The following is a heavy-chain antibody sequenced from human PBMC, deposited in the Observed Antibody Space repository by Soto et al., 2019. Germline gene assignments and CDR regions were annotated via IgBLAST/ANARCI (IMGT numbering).Heavy chain of an antibody. J-gene: IGHJ6*02. V-gene: IGHV1-69*06. CDR1: VGTFSSYA. Sequence: ASVKVSCKASVGTFSSYAISWVRQAPGQGLEWMGGIIPIFGTANYAQKFQGRVTITADKSTSTAYMELSSLRSEDTAVYYCAEADIVVVPAATHYYYYGMDVWGQGTTVTVSS. D-gene: IGHD2-2*01. CDR3: AEADIVVVPAATHYYYYGMDV. CDR2: IIPIFGTA.